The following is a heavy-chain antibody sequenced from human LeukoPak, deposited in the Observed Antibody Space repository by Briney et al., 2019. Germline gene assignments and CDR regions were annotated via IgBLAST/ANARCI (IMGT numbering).Heavy chain of an antibody. V-gene: IGHV3-23*01. J-gene: IGHJ4*02. CDR1: GFTFSSHA. Sequence: GGSLRLSCAASGFTFSSHAMSWVRQAPGKGLEWVSAISDRGDNKQYTDSVKGRRTISRDNSKNTLYLQMNSLRADDTAVYYCAKSSRYGTGWYGRIDYWGQGTLVTVS. D-gene: IGHD6-19*01. CDR2: ISDRGDNK. CDR3: AKSSRYGTGWYGRIDY.